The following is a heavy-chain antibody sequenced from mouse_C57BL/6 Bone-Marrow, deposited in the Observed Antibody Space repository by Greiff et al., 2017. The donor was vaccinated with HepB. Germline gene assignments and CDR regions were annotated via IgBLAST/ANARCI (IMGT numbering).Heavy chain of an antibody. Sequence: EVKLVESGGGLVKPGGSLKLSCAASGFTFSSYAMSWVRQTPEKRLEWVATISDGGSYTYYPDNVKGRFTISRDNAKNNLYLQMSHLKSEDTAMYYCARDEAITTVVATDYYAMDYWGQGTSVTVSS. CDR2: ISDGGSYT. D-gene: IGHD1-1*01. V-gene: IGHV5-4*01. CDR1: GFTFSSYA. J-gene: IGHJ4*01. CDR3: ARDEAITTVVATDYYAMDY.